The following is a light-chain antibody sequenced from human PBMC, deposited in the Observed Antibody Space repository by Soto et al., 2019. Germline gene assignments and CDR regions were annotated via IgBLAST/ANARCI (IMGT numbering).Light chain of an antibody. CDR3: AAWDDSLNGV. CDR1: SSNIGSST. V-gene: IGLV1-44*01. J-gene: IGLJ1*01. CDR2: SNN. Sequence: QSVLTQPPSASGTPGQRVTISCSGSSSNIGSSTVNWYQQLPGTAPKLLIYSNNQRPSGVPDRFSGSKSGTSASLAISGLQSEDEADYYCAAWDDSLNGVFGTGTKVTVL.